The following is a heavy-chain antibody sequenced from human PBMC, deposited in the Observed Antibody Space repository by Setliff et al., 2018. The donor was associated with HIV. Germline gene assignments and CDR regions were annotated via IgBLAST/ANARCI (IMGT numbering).Heavy chain of an antibody. Sequence: PGGSLRLSCAASGFTFSSYWMSWVRQAPGKGLEWVANIKQDGSEKYYVDSVKGRFTISRDNAKNSLYLQMNSLRAEDTAVYYCARVYDSSGYSLSIPGCWGQGTLVTVSS. D-gene: IGHD3-22*01. CDR2: IKQDGSEK. V-gene: IGHV3-7*01. J-gene: IGHJ4*01. CDR3: ARVYDSSGYSLSIPGC. CDR1: GFTFSSYW.